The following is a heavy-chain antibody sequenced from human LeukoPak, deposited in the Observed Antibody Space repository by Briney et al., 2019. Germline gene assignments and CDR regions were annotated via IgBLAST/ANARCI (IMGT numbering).Heavy chain of an antibody. V-gene: IGHV1-3*01. D-gene: IGHD2-2*01. CDR2: INAGNGNT. J-gene: IGHJ4*02. CDR1: GYTFTSYA. Sequence: ASVKVSCKASGYTFTSYAMHWVRQAPGQRLEWMGWINAGNGNTKYSQKFQGRVTITRDTSASTAYMELSSLRSEDTAVYYCARMGYCSSTSCYVYFDYWGQGTLVTVSS. CDR3: ARMGYCSSTSCYVYFDY.